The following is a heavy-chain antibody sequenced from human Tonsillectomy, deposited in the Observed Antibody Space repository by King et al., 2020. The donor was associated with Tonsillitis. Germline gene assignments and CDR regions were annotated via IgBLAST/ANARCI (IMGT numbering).Heavy chain of an antibody. D-gene: IGHD1-26*01. Sequence: VQLQESGPGLVKPSETLSLTCTVSGDSITTYYWSWLRQSAGKGLEWIGHIYPSGSSRYNPSLESRVTMSEDTSKNQFSLKLSSVTAADTAVYYCARDQSGSLDVDAFEIWGQGTTVTVSS. CDR1: GDSITTYY. CDR3: ARDQSGSLDVDAFEI. J-gene: IGHJ3*02. V-gene: IGHV4-4*07. CDR2: IYPSGSS.